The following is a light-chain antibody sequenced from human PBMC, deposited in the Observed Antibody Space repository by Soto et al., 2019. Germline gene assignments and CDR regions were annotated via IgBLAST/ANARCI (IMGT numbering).Light chain of an antibody. Sequence: ETLMTQSPYTLSVSLGERATLSCRASQSLRSSLAWYQQKPGQAPRLLIYGASNRATGIPDRFSGSGSGTDFTLTISRLEPEDFAVYYCQQYGSSGTFGQGTKVDIK. CDR2: GAS. CDR3: QQYGSSGT. J-gene: IGKJ1*01. V-gene: IGKV3-20*01. CDR1: QSLRSS.